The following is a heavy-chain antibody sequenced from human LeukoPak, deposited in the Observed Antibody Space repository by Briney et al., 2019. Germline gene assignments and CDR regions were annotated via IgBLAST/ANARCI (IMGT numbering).Heavy chain of an antibody. Sequence: SETLSLTCTVSGGSISSGGFYWSWIRQHPGKGLDWIGYIYYSGSTHYNPSLKSRVTISVDTSKNQFSLKLSSVTAADTAVYYCARGGGWDIVVVPHWFDPWGQGTLVTVSS. V-gene: IGHV4-31*03. CDR2: IYYSGST. J-gene: IGHJ5*02. D-gene: IGHD2-2*01. CDR3: ARGGGWDIVVVPHWFDP. CDR1: GGSISSGGFY.